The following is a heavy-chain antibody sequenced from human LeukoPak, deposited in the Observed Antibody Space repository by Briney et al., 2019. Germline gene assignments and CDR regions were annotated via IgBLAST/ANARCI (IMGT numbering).Heavy chain of an antibody. CDR1: GYSFPNYW. J-gene: IGHJ4*02. CDR3: ARRKGDGYNSPFDY. CDR2: IYPADSDT. V-gene: IGHV5-51*01. Sequence: GESLKISCKGSGYSFPNYWIGWVREMPGQGLEWMGIIYPADSDTRYSPAFQGQVTISADKSINTTYLQWTSLKASDTAMYYCARRKGDGYNSPFDYWGQGNLVTVSS. D-gene: IGHD5-24*01.